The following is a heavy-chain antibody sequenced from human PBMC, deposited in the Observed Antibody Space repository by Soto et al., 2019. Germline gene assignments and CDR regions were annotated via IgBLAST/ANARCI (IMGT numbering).Heavy chain of an antibody. CDR3: AAREGLPKTSSFFAF. V-gene: IGHV4-39*01. J-gene: IGHJ4*02. CDR1: DDSINSDKYY. Sequence: PSEPMSLPCSVSDDSINSDKYYWGWIRKPPGKGLEWIGSIYYRGNAYYNPSLQTRVTISLDKSRSQFSLKLTSVTAADSAVNFFAAREGLPKTSSFFAFGGRGASDPVS. D-gene: IGHD1-26*01. CDR2: IYYRGNA.